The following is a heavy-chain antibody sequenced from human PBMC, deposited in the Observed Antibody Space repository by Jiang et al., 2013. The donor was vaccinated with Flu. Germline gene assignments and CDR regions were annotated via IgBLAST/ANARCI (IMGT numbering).Heavy chain of an antibody. CDR2: MNSNSGNT. J-gene: IGHJ4*02. Sequence: EWMGWMNSNSGNTGYAQKFQGRVTMTRNTSTSTAYMELSSLRSEDTAVYYCARGGTPHYCSRGGCYQIDYWGQGTLVTVSS. V-gene: IGHV1-8*01. CDR3: ARGGTPHYCSRGGCYQIDY. D-gene: IGHD2-15*01.